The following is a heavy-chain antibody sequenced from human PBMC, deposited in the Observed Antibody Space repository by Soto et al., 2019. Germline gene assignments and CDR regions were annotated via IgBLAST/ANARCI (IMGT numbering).Heavy chain of an antibody. CDR2: ISYDGSNK. CDR3: AKEGIGMATILYDAFDI. V-gene: IGHV3-30*18. J-gene: IGHJ3*02. D-gene: IGHD5-12*01. CDR1: GFTFSSYG. Sequence: GSLRLSCAASGFTFSSYGMHWVRQAPGKGLEWVAVISYDGSNKYYADSVKGRFTISRDNSKNTLYLQMNSLRAEDTAVYYCAKEGIGMATILYDAFDIWGQGTMVTVSS.